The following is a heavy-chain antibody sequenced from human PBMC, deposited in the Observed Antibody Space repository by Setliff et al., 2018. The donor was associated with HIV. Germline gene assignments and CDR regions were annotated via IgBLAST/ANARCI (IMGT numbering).Heavy chain of an antibody. D-gene: IGHD2-15*01. V-gene: IGHV3-11*03. J-gene: IGHJ4*02. Sequence: GGSLRLSCAGSGFSFGDHYVAWIRQSPGKGLERISYISHSGTYTNYADSMKGRFTISRDSSKNVVYLQMNSLTAEDAAIYYCARRTLGFDAAGALDYWGQGTLVTVSS. CDR3: ARRTLGFDAAGALDY. CDR1: GFSFGDHY. CDR2: ISHSGTYT.